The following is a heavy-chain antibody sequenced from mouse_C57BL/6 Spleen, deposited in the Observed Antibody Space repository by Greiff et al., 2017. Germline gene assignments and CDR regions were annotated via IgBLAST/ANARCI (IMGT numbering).Heavy chain of an antibody. V-gene: IGHV5-4*01. D-gene: IGHD3-2*02. Sequence: EVKLEESGGGLVKPGGSLKLSCAASGFTFSSYAMSWVRQTPEKRLEWVATISDGGSYTYYPDNVQGRFTISRDNAKNNLYLQMSHLKSEDTAMYYCAREAAQAPFDYWGQGTTLTVSS. CDR1: GFTFSSYA. CDR3: AREAAQAPFDY. CDR2: ISDGGSYT. J-gene: IGHJ2*01.